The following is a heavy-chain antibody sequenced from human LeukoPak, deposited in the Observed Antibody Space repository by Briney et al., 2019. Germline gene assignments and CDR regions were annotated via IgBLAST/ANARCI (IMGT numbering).Heavy chain of an antibody. D-gene: IGHD2-2*01. Sequence: ASVKVSCKASVYSFTGYYLHWVRQAPGQGLEWMGLINSNSGDTKFAQKFQGRVTTTRDTSISTAYMELSSLISDAMAVYYCARDQGDYYCTSTSCSGGAFDFWGQGTMVTVSS. J-gene: IGHJ3*01. CDR1: VYSFTGYY. CDR3: ARDQGDYYCTSTSCSGGAFDF. V-gene: IGHV1-2*02. CDR2: INSNSGDT.